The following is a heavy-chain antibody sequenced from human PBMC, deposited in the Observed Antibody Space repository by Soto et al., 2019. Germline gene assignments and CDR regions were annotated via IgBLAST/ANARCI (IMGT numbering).Heavy chain of an antibody. CDR3: TRVTTMIVVVIDYYGMDV. J-gene: IGHJ6*02. D-gene: IGHD3-22*01. CDR1: GFTFGDYA. Sequence: PVGSLRLSCTASGFTFGDYAMSWFRQAPGKGLEWVGFIRSKAYGGSTEYAASVKGRLTISRDDSKSIAYLQMNSLKTEDTAVYYCTRVTTMIVVVIDYYGMDVWGQGTTVTVSS. CDR2: IRSKAYGGST. V-gene: IGHV3-49*03.